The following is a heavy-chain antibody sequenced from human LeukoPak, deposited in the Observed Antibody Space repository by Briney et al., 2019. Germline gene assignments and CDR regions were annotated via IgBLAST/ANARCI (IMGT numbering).Heavy chain of an antibody. V-gene: IGHV3-9*01. CDR1: GFTFDDYG. CDR2: ISWNSGSI. Sequence: GRSLRLSCAASGFTFDDYGMHWVRQAPGKGLEWVSGISWNSGSIGYADSVKGRFTISRDNAKNSLYLQMNSLRAEDTALYYCAKDMAAAASDAFDIWGQGTMVTVS. J-gene: IGHJ3*02. D-gene: IGHD6-13*01. CDR3: AKDMAAAASDAFDI.